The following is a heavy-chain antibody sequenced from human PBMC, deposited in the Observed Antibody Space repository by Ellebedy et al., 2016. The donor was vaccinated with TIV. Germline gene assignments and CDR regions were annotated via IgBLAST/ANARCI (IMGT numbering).Heavy chain of an antibody. CDR3: ARQGGYSYGYGPFDF. J-gene: IGHJ4*02. Sequence: MPGGSLRLSCTVSGGSISSSSYYWGWIRQPPGKGLEWIGIIYYSGTTFYNPSLKSRLTISVDTSKNQLSLKLSSVAAADTAVYYCARQGGYSYGYGPFDFWGQGTLVSVSS. V-gene: IGHV4-39*01. CDR2: IYYSGTT. D-gene: IGHD5-18*01. CDR1: GGSISSSSYY.